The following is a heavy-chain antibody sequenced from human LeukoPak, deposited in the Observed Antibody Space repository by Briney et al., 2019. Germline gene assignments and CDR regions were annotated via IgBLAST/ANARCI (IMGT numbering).Heavy chain of an antibody. Sequence: GGSLRLSCAASGFTFSSYSMSWVRQAPGKGLEWVSSISSSSSYIYYADSVKGRFTISRGNAKNSPYLQMNSLRAEDTAVYYCARYHRAVAGYFDYWGQGTLVTVSS. D-gene: IGHD6-19*01. CDR1: GFTFSSYS. V-gene: IGHV3-21*01. CDR2: ISSSSSYI. CDR3: ARYHRAVAGYFDY. J-gene: IGHJ4*02.